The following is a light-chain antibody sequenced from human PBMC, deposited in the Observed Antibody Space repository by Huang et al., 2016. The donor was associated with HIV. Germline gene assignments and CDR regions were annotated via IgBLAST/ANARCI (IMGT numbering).Light chain of an antibody. CDR2: KVS. J-gene: IGKJ2*01. CDR3: MQGTFWYT. Sequence: DVVMTQSPVSLPVTLGQSASISCRSSQSLVHSDGNTYVNWFHQRPGQSPRRLIYKVSNRDSWVPDRFSGSGSGTDVTLKISRVEAEDVGVYYCMQGTFWYTFGQGTKVEIK. V-gene: IGKV2-30*02. CDR1: QSLVHSDGNTY.